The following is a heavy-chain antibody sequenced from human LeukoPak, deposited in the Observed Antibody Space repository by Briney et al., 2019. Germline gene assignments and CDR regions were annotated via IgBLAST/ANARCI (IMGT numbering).Heavy chain of an antibody. CDR3: ARTGYSSGWCLDY. CDR2: IIPIFGTA. D-gene: IGHD6-19*01. Sequence: ASVKVSCKASGGTFSSYAISWVRQAPGQGLEWMGGIIPIFGTANYAQKFQGRVTITADKSTSTAYMELSSLRSEDTAVYYCARTGYSSGWCLDYWGQGTLVTVSS. V-gene: IGHV1-69*06. J-gene: IGHJ4*02. CDR1: GGTFSSYA.